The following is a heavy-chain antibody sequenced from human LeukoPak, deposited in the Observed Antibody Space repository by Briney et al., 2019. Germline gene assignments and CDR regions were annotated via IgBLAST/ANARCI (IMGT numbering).Heavy chain of an antibody. CDR2: ISTYNDNT. Sequence: GASVKVSCKASGYTFTSYDISWVRQAPGQGLEWMGWISTYNDNTHCAQKLQGRVTMTTDTSTSTVYMELKSLRSDDTAVYYCARIQSRIIAARPGNPAFDYWGRGTLVTVSS. V-gene: IGHV1-18*01. J-gene: IGHJ4*02. D-gene: IGHD6-6*01. CDR3: ARIQSRIIAARPGNPAFDY. CDR1: GYTFTSYD.